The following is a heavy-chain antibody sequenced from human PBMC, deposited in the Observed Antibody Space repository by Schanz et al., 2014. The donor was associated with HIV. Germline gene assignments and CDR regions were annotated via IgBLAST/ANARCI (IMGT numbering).Heavy chain of an antibody. Sequence: QVQLVQSGDEVKKPGASVKVSCKASGYTFSTYGISWVRQAPGQGLEWMGWINAYNGNTHYAQKFQGRVTMTTDTSTSTAYMELRNLRSDDTAMYYCARGNLAWCGGGSCSPWYFDYWGQGTLVTVSS. D-gene: IGHD2-15*01. J-gene: IGHJ4*02. CDR1: GYTFSTYG. V-gene: IGHV1-18*01. CDR2: INAYNGNT. CDR3: ARGNLAWCGGGSCSPWYFDY.